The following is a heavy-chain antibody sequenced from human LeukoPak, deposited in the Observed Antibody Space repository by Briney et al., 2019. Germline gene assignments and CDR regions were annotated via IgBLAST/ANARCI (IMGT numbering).Heavy chain of an antibody. CDR1: GGSISSGSYY. CDR2: IYTNGST. D-gene: IGHD6-19*01. J-gene: IGHJ4*02. Sequence: SETLSLTCTVSGGSISSGSYYWSWIRQPAGKGLEWIGRIYTNGSTNYNPSLNHRVTILVDTSKNQFSLKLSSVTAADTAGYYCARGGGSGWYTRVKCFDYWGQGTLVTVSS. V-gene: IGHV4-61*02. CDR3: ARGGGSGWYTRVKCFDY.